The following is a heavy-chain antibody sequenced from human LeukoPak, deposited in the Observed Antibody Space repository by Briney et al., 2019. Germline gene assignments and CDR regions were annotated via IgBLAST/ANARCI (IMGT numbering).Heavy chain of an antibody. CDR1: GGSISSGGYY. V-gene: IGHV4-31*03. D-gene: IGHD3-16*02. CDR2: IYYSGST. Sequence: PSQTLSLTCTVSGGSISSGGYYWSWIRQHPGKGLEWIGYIYYSGSTYYNPSLKSRVTISVDTSKNQFSLKLSSVTAADTAVYYCARAKHYDYVWGSYRFDAFDIWGQGTMVTVSS. CDR3: ARAKHYDYVWGSYRFDAFDI. J-gene: IGHJ3*02.